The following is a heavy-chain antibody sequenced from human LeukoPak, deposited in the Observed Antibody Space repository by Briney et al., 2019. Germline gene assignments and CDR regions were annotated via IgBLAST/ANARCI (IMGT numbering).Heavy chain of an antibody. CDR2: IYYSGTT. V-gene: IGHV4-30-4*01. CDR1: GGSISSGRYY. J-gene: IGHJ3*02. Sequence: SETLSLTCTVSGGSISSGRYYWSWIRQPPGKGLEWIGYIYYSGTTYHNPSLKSRLTISVDTSKNQFSLKLSSVTAADTAVYYCARRGTYDIDAFDIWDQGTMVTVSS. CDR3: ARRGTYDIDAFDI. D-gene: IGHD3-9*01.